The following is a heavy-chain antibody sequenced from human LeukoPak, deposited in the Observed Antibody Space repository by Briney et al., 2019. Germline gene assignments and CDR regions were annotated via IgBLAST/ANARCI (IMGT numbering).Heavy chain of an antibody. CDR3: ARGTILDPFDI. CDR1: GDTCTVYY. J-gene: IGHJ3*02. CDR2: INPNSGGT. D-gene: IGHD3-3*01. Sequence: GASVKVSSKASGDTCTVYYMNWGRQGPGQGLEWMGGINPNSGGTNYSQKFQGGVIMTSDTSISTAYMEVRRMTTDDTAVYYCARGTILDPFDIWGQGTMVTVSS. V-gene: IGHV1-2*02.